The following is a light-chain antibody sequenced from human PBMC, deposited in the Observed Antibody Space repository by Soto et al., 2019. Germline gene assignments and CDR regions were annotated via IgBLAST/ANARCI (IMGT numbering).Light chain of an antibody. CDR3: QKSYNTPIT. Sequence: DIQRTSSPSSLSATLVDIVSITFLASQTISNYLNWYQPKSGRAPELLVYAASNLQSGVPSRFTGSGSGTHFTLTISGLEPADFATYFCQKSYNTPITFGQGTQLEIK. CDR1: QTISNY. CDR2: AAS. J-gene: IGKJ5*01. V-gene: IGKV1-39*01.